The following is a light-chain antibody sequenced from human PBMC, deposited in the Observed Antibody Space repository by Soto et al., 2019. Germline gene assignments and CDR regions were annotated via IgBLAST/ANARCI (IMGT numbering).Light chain of an antibody. CDR1: SSDVGGYNY. J-gene: IGLJ1*01. CDR3: SSYTTSNTRQIV. Sequence: QYALTQPASVSGSPGQSSTISCTGTSSDVGGYNYVSWYQHHPGKAPKLMIFDVSNRPSGVSNRFSGSKSGNTASLTISGLQPEDEADYYCSSYTTSNTRQIVFGTGTKLTVL. V-gene: IGLV2-14*03. CDR2: DVS.